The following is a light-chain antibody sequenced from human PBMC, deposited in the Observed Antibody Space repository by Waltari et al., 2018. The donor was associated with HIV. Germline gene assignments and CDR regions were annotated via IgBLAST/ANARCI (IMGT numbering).Light chain of an antibody. V-gene: IGLV3-1*01. Sequence: SYDLPQPPSVSVSPGQTVSISCFAPRFGPQSTCGYQQKPGQPPVVIIYQDTKRPSGIPERFSGSNAGSTATLTITGTQAVDEADYYCQTWDSNTAVFGTGTKVTV. CDR1: RFGPQS. J-gene: IGLJ1*01. CDR3: QTWDSNTAV. CDR2: QDT.